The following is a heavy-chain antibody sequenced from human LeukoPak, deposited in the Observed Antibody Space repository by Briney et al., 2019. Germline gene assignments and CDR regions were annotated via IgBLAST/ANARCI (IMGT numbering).Heavy chain of an antibody. CDR2: IYSSGKT. CDR3: ARRAFFYDSSGQYYFDY. D-gene: IGHD3-22*01. J-gene: IGHJ4*02. Sequence: PSETLSLTCTVSGGSISSGSYYWDWIRQPPGKGLEWIGDIYSSGKTNYNPSLKSRVTISVDTSKNQFSLKLSSVTAADTAVYYCARRAFFYDSSGQYYFDYWGQGTLVTVSS. CDR1: GGSISSGSYY. V-gene: IGHV4-39*07.